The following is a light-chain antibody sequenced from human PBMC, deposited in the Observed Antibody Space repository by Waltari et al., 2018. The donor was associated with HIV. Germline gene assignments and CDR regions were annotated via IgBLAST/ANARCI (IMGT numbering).Light chain of an antibody. CDR3: QQYGSSPRT. J-gene: IGKJ1*01. CDR1: QSVSSSY. Sequence: EIVLTQSPGTLSLSPGERATLSCRASQSVSSSYLAWYQQRPGQAPRLLIHGASSRATGIPDRFSGSGSGTDFILTISRLEPEDFGMYYCQQYGSSPRTFGEGTKVEIK. CDR2: GAS. V-gene: IGKV3-20*01.